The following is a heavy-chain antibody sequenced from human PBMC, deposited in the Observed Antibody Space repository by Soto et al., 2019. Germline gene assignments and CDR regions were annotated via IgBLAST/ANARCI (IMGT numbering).Heavy chain of an antibody. J-gene: IGHJ3*02. Sequence: GASVKVSCKASGYTFTSYGISWVRQAPGQGLEWMGWISAYNGNTNYAQKLQGRVTMTTDTSTSTAYMELRSLRSDDTAVYYCARAITIFGVVNAFDIWGQGTMVTVSS. CDR2: ISAYNGNT. V-gene: IGHV1-18*01. CDR1: GYTFTSYG. CDR3: ARAITIFGVVNAFDI. D-gene: IGHD3-3*01.